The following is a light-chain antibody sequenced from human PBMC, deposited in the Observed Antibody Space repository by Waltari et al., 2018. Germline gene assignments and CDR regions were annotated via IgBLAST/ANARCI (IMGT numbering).Light chain of an antibody. CDR1: QGISNS. J-gene: IGKJ4*01. CDR3: QQYYSIALN. CDR2: AAS. V-gene: IGKV1-NL1*01. Sequence: DIQMTQSPSSLSASVGDRVTITCRASQGISNSLAWYQQKPGKAPKLLLYAASRVENGVQSRVSGSGSGTDYTLTISSLRPEDFATYYCQQYYSIALNFGGWTKVEIK.